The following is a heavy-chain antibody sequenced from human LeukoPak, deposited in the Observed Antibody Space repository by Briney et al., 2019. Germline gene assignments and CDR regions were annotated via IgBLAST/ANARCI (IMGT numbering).Heavy chain of an antibody. Sequence: GGSLRLSCSASGFTFSSYAMHWVRQAPGKGLEYVSAISSNGGSTYYADSVKGRFTISRDNSKNTLYLQMSSLSAEDTAVYYCVKGYCSSTSCYGYYYYGMDVWGKGTTVTVSS. CDR2: ISSNGGST. V-gene: IGHV3-64D*06. CDR3: VKGYCSSTSCYGYYYYGMDV. J-gene: IGHJ6*04. CDR1: GFTFSSYA. D-gene: IGHD2-2*01.